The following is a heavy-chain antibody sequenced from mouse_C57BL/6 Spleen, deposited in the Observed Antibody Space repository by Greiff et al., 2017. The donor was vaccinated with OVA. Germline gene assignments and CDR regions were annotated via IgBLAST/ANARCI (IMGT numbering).Heavy chain of an antibody. CDR1: GYTFTDYN. Sequence: VQLQQSGPELVKPGASVKIPCKASGYTFTDYNMDWVKQSHGKSLEWIGDINPNNGGTIYNQKFKGKATLTVDKSSSTAYMELRSLTSEDTAVYYCARVNHYYGSSYRYFDVWGTGTTVTVSS. D-gene: IGHD1-1*01. CDR2: INPNNGGT. J-gene: IGHJ1*03. V-gene: IGHV1-18*01. CDR3: ARVNHYYGSSYRYFDV.